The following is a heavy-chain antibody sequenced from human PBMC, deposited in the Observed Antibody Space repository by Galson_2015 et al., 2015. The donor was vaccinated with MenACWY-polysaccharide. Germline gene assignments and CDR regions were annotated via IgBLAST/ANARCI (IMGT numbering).Heavy chain of an antibody. CDR3: AKDSLYYDSSGYDAFDI. D-gene: IGHD3-22*01. J-gene: IGHJ3*02. V-gene: IGHV3-9*01. CDR2: ISWNRGSI. CDR1: GFAFDDYA. Sequence: SLRLSCAASGFAFDDYAMHWVRQAPGKGLEWVSGISWNRGSIGYADSVKGRFTISRDNAKDSLYLQMNSLRAEDTALYYCAKDSLYYDSSGYDAFDIWGQGTMVTVSS.